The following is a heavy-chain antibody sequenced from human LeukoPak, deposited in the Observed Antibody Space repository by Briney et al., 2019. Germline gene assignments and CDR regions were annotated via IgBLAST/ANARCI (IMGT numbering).Heavy chain of an antibody. V-gene: IGHV3-23*01. J-gene: IGHJ4*02. CDR1: GFTFSNYA. Sequence: GGSLRLSCAASGFTFSNYAMSWVRQTPGKGLEWVSGIGGSAATTYYADSVKGRFTISRDNSKNTLYLQMNSLRAEDTAVYYCAKDWVNSGYDPRLFDYWGQGTLVTVSS. CDR2: IGGSAATT. D-gene: IGHD5-12*01. CDR3: AKDWVNSGYDPRLFDY.